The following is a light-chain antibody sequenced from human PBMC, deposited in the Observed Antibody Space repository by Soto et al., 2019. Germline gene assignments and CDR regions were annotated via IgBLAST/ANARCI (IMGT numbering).Light chain of an antibody. CDR2: AAS. Sequence: EIVLTQSPGTLSLSPGERATLSCRASQSVGGNYLAWYQQQPGPPPRLLVYAASTRATGIPDRFSGSGSGTDFSLSISRLEPEEFADYYCQQYGSSLRTFGQGTKLEIK. J-gene: IGKJ2*01. CDR1: QSVGGNY. V-gene: IGKV3-20*01. CDR3: QQYGSSLRT.